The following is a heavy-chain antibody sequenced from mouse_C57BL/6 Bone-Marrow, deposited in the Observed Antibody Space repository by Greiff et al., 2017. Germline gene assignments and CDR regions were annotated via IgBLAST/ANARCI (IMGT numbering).Heavy chain of an antibody. J-gene: IGHJ1*03. V-gene: IGHV14-1*01. CDR3: TRADRALYDYERYFDV. CDR1: GFNIKDYY. Sequence: EVQLQQSGAELVRPGASVKLSCTASGFNIKDYYMHWVKQRPEQGLEWIGRIDPEDGDTEYAPKFQGKATMTADTSSNTAYLQLSSLTSEDTAVYYCTRADRALYDYERYFDVWGTGTTVTVSS. CDR2: IDPEDGDT. D-gene: IGHD2-4*01.